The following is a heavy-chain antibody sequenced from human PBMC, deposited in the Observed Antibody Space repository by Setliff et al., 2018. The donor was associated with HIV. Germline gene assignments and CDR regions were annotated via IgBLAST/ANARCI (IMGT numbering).Heavy chain of an antibody. CDR2: INHSGDT. D-gene: IGHD3-16*02. CDR3: ARGRDYVWGNYHYSGGGAFDI. CDR1: GGSFSGYF. J-gene: IGHJ3*02. Sequence: SETLSLTCAVYGGSFSGYFWSWIRQSPGKGLEWIGGINHSGDTYYNPSLKSRVSISIDTSKNQFSLKLTSVTAADTAVYYCARGRDYVWGNYHYSGGGAFDIGGQGTAVTVS. V-gene: IGHV4-34*01.